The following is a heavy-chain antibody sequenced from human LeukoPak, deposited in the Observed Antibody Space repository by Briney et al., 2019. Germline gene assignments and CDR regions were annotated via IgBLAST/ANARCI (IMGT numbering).Heavy chain of an antibody. Sequence: GASVKVCCKASVYTFTSYGISWVGQAPGQGLEWMGWISASIGNTNYAQKLQGSVTMTTDTSTSTAYMELRSLRSDETAVYYCARRVVVNEPQPHYYSYYGMDVWGQGTTVTVSS. CDR3: ARRVVVNEPQPHYYSYYGMDV. J-gene: IGHJ6*02. CDR1: VYTFTSYG. V-gene: IGHV1-18*01. D-gene: IGHD3-22*01. CDR2: ISASIGNT.